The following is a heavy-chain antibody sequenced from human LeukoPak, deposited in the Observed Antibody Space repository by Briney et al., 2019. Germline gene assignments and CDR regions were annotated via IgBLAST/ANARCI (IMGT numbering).Heavy chain of an antibody. CDR1: GFTFSESY. CDR3: GRGHWGLDY. V-gene: IGHV3-11*04. D-gene: IGHD7-27*01. CDR2: ISQTGDDT. Sequence: GGSLRLSYAASGFTFSESYMTWIRQAPGKGLELVSYISQTGDDTYYVDSVKGRFTISRDNAKNSLYLQMNSLRAEDTAIYYCGRGHWGLDYWGQGTLVTVSS. J-gene: IGHJ4*02.